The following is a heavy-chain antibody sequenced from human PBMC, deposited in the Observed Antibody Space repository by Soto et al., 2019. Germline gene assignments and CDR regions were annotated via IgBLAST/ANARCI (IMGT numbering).Heavy chain of an antibody. D-gene: IGHD3-10*01. CDR3: ARDLRGRGSGRFDP. CDR2: IYYSGVT. V-gene: IGHV4-31*02. Sequence: WTWIRQHPGKGLEWIGYIYYSGVTYYNPSLKSRVTISVDTSKNQFSLKLSSVTAADTAVYYCARDLRGRGSGRFDPCGQGTLVTVSS. J-gene: IGHJ5*02.